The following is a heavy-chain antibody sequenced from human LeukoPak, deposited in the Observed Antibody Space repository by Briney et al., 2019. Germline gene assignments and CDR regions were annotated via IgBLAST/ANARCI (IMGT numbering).Heavy chain of an antibody. Sequence: SETLSLTCTVSGDSFSSVTDYWAWIRQPPGKGLEWIGYIYYSGSTNYNPSLKSRVTITVDTSKNQFSLKLSSVTTADTAVYYCARHRRGDGYKIMIHAFDIWGQGTMVTVSS. CDR1: GDSFSSVTDY. J-gene: IGHJ3*02. CDR2: IYYSGST. V-gene: IGHV4-61*01. CDR3: ARHRRGDGYKIMIHAFDI. D-gene: IGHD5-24*01.